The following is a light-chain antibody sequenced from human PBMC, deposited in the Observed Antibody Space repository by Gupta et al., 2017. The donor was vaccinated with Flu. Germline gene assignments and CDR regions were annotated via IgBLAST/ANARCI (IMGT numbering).Light chain of an antibody. CDR1: QNVGNY. Sequence: ILLTQSPATLSLSPGERATLSCRASQNVGNYLAWYQQKPGQAPSLLVFGASHRATGIPGRFSGSGSGTDFTLTISSLEPEDFALYYCQQRSNWITFSQGTRLEIK. V-gene: IGKV3-11*01. CDR2: GAS. J-gene: IGKJ5*01. CDR3: QQRSNWIT.